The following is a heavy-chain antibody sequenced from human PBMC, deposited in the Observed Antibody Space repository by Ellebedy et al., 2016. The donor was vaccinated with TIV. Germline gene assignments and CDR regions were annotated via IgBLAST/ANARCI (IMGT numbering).Heavy chain of an antibody. CDR3: ARVRYGGYVAC. CDR2: ISSSSSYI. J-gene: IGHJ4*02. D-gene: IGHD1-26*01. CDR1: GFTFSSYS. V-gene: IGHV3-21*01. Sequence: GGSLRLXXAASGFTFSSYSMNWVRQAPGKGLEWVSSISSSSSYIYYADSVKGRFTISRDNAKNSLYLQMNSLRAEDTAVYYCARVRYGGYVACWGQGTLVTVSS.